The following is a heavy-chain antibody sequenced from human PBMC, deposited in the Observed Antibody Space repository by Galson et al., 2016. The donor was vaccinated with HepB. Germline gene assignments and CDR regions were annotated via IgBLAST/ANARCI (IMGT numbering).Heavy chain of an antibody. V-gene: IGHV1-3*04. CDR2: INTGKGNT. J-gene: IGHJ4*02. D-gene: IGHD1-26*01. CDR1: GYTFTNHA. CDR3: ARLETSGTYFGY. Sequence: SVKVSCKASGYTFTNHAMHWVRQAPGQSLEWMGWINTGKGNTKYSQKFPDRVTITRDTSASPGYMELSSLRSEDTAVYYFARLETSGTYFGYWGQGTLVTVSS.